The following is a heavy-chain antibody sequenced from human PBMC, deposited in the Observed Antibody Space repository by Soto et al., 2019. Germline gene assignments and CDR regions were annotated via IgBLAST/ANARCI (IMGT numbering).Heavy chain of an antibody. J-gene: IGHJ6*02. CDR1: GGSISSYY. Sequence: SETLSLTCTVSGGSISSYYWSWIRQPPGKGLEWIGYNYYSGSTNYNPSLKSRVTISVDTSKNQFSLKLSSVTAADTAVYYCARDHDDPLYYGMDVWGQGTTVTVSS. CDR3: ARDHDDPLYYGMDV. V-gene: IGHV4-59*01. D-gene: IGHD1-1*01. CDR2: NYYSGST.